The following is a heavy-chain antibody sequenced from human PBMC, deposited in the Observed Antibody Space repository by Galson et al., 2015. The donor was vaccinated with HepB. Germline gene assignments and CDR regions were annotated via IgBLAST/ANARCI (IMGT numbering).Heavy chain of an antibody. V-gene: IGHV3-30-3*01. CDR3: ARDRRWWSSTSCYGRASKGGMDV. CDR2: ISYDGSNK. J-gene: IGHJ6*02. Sequence: SLRLSCAASGFTFSSYATHWVRQAPGKGLEWVAVISYDGSNKYYADSVKGRFTISRDNSKNTLYLQMNSLRAEDTAVYYCARDRRWWSSTSCYGRASKGGMDVWGQGTTVTVSS. CDR1: GFTFSSYA. D-gene: IGHD2-2*01.